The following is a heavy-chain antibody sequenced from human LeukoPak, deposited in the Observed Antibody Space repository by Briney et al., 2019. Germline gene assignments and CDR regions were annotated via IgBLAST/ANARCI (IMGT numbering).Heavy chain of an antibody. Sequence: ASETLSLTCTVSGGSISSSSYYWGWIRQPPGKGLEWIGSIYYSGSTYYNPSLKSRVTISVDTSKNQFSLKLSSVTAADTAVYYCARVDYDFWSGYYTPTSYFDYWGQGTLVTVSS. CDR2: IYYSGST. CDR3: ARVDYDFWSGYYTPTSYFDY. V-gene: IGHV4-39*07. CDR1: GGSISSSSYY. D-gene: IGHD3-3*01. J-gene: IGHJ4*02.